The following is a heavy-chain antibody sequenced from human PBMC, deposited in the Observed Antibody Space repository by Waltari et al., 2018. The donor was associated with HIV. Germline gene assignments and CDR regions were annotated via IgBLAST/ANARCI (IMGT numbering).Heavy chain of an antibody. J-gene: IGHJ4*02. CDR1: GGSISSSSYY. V-gene: IGHV4-39*01. CDR2: IYYSGST. CDR3: ARAVQGYCSGGSCENYFDY. Sequence: QLQLQESGPGLVKPSETLSLTCTVSGGSISSSSYYWGWIRQPPGKGLEWIGSIYYSGSTYENPALKSRVTISVDTSKNQFSLKLSSVTAADTAVYYCARAVQGYCSGGSCENYFDYWGQGTLVTVSS. D-gene: IGHD2-15*01.